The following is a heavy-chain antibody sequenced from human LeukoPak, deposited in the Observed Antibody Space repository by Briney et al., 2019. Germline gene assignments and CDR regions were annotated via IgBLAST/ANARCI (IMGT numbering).Heavy chain of an antibody. CDR2: ISSSGDSK. V-gene: IGHV3-23*01. Sequence: TGGSLRLSCAASGFTFSFYAMSWVRQAPGKGLEWVSAISSSGDSKYYTDSARGRFTISSDNSNNTLFLQMNSLRADDTAVYYCASVEWFGDLTFGGWGRGTLVTVSS. J-gene: IGHJ4*02. CDR1: GFTFSFYA. CDR3: ASVEWFGDLTFGG. D-gene: IGHD3-10*01.